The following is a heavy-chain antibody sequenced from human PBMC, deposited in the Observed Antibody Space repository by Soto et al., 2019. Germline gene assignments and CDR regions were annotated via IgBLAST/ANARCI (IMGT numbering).Heavy chain of an antibody. CDR1: GFTFSSYS. CDR3: AREGGDLNWFDP. D-gene: IGHD4-17*01. V-gene: IGHV3-48*01. Sequence: EVQLVESGGGLVQPGGSLRLSCAASGFTFSSYSMNWVRQAPGKGLEWVSYISSSSSTIYYAASVKGRFTISRDNAKNSLYLQMTSMRAEDTAVYYCAREGGDLNWFDPWGQGTLVTVSS. J-gene: IGHJ5*02. CDR2: ISSSSSTI.